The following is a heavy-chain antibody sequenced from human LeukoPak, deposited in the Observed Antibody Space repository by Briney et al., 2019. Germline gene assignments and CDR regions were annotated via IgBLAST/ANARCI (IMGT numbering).Heavy chain of an antibody. D-gene: IGHD6-19*01. Sequence: GGSLRLSCAASGFTFSSYAMSWVRQAPGKGLEWVSAISGSGGSTYYADSVKGRFTISRDNSKNTLYLQMNSLRAEDMAVYYCAKDHGGLSSGWPYYFDYWGQGTLVTVSS. CDR2: ISGSGGST. J-gene: IGHJ4*02. CDR1: GFTFSSYA. V-gene: IGHV3-23*01. CDR3: AKDHGGLSSGWPYYFDY.